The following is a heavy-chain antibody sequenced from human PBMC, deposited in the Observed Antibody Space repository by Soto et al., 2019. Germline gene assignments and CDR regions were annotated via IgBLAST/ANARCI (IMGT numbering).Heavy chain of an antibody. CDR2: IYHSGST. J-gene: IGHJ3*02. CDR1: GGSISSGGYS. CDR3: ARTPDI. Sequence: QLQLQESGTGQVKPSQTLCLTCAVSGGSISSGGYSWSWIRQPPGKGLEWIGYIYHSGSTYYNPSLKSRVTISVDRSKNQFSLKLSSVTAADTAVYYCARTPDIWGQGTMVTVSS. V-gene: IGHV4-30-2*01.